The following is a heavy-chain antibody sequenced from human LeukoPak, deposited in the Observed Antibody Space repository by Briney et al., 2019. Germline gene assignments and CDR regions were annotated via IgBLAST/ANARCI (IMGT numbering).Heavy chain of an antibody. Sequence: RGESLKISCKGSGYSFTSYWIGWVRQMPGKGLEWMGRIDPSDSYTNYSPSFQGHVTISADKSISTAYLQWSSLKASDTAMYYCARQTIYYGSGTYYGHWGQGTLVTVSS. CDR3: ARQTIYYGSGTYYGH. V-gene: IGHV5-10-1*01. D-gene: IGHD3-10*01. CDR2: IDPSDSYT. J-gene: IGHJ4*02. CDR1: GYSFTSYW.